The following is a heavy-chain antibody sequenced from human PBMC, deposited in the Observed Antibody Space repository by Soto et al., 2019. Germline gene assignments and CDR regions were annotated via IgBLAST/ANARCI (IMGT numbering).Heavy chain of an antibody. CDR3: ARWGRINYYGSGSRGWFDP. J-gene: IGHJ5*02. V-gene: IGHV4-34*01. CDR1: GGSFSGYY. D-gene: IGHD3-10*01. CDR2: INHSGST. Sequence: PSETLSLTCAVYGGSFSGYYWSWIRQPPGKGLEWIGEINHSGSTNYNPSLKSRVTISVDTSKNQFSLKLSSVTAADTAVYYCARWGRINYYGSGSRGWFDPWGQGTLVTVSS.